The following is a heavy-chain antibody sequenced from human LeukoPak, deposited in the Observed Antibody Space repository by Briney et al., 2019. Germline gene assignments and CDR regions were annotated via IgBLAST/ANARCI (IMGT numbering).Heavy chain of an antibody. CDR3: ARDPLDYDFWRGYNWFDP. Sequence: ASVKVSCKASGYTFTGYYMHWVRQAPGQGLEWMGWINPNSGGTNYAQKFQGRVTMTRNTSISTAYMELSRLRSDDTAVYYCARDPLDYDFWRGYNWFDPWGQGTLVTVSS. D-gene: IGHD3-3*01. CDR1: GYTFTGYY. CDR2: INPNSGGT. J-gene: IGHJ5*02. V-gene: IGHV1-2*02.